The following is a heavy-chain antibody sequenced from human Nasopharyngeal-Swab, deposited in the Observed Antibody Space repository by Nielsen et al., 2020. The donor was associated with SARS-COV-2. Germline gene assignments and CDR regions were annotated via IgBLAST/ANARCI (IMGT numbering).Heavy chain of an antibody. CDR2: INPHSGGT. J-gene: IGHJ4*02. CDR1: GYTFTDYY. D-gene: IGHD3-10*01. V-gene: IGHV1-2*04. Sequence: ASVKVSCKASGYTFTDYYMHWVRQAPGQGLEWMGCINPHSGGTNYAQKFQGWVTMTRDTSINTAYMDLSRLTSDDTAVYYCATDGSGSYPLYYFDYWGQGTLVTVSS. CDR3: ATDGSGSYPLYYFDY.